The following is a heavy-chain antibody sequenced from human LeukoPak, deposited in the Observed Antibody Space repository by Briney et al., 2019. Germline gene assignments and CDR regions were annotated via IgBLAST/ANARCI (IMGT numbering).Heavy chain of an antibody. CDR3: AREPPRWYSSGGY. CDR2: INPNSGGT. Sequence: ASVKVSCKASGYTFTGYYMHWVRQAPGQGLEWMGRINPNSGGTNYAQKFQGRATMTRDTSISTAYMELSRLRSDDTAVYYCAREPPRWYSSGGYWGQGTLVTVSS. J-gene: IGHJ4*02. V-gene: IGHV1-2*06. D-gene: IGHD6-19*01. CDR1: GYTFTGYY.